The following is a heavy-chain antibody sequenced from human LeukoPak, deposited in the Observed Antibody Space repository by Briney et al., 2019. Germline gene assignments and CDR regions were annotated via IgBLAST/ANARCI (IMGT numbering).Heavy chain of an antibody. V-gene: IGHV3-48*03. J-gene: IGHJ4*02. Sequence: PGGSLRLSCAASGFTFSSYEMNWVRQAPGKGLEWVSYISSSGSTIYYADSVKGRFTISRDNAKNSLYPQMNSLRAEDTAVYYCARGFLGPFDYWGQGTLVTVSS. D-gene: IGHD2-21*01. CDR3: ARGFLGPFDY. CDR2: ISSSGSTI. CDR1: GFTFSSYE.